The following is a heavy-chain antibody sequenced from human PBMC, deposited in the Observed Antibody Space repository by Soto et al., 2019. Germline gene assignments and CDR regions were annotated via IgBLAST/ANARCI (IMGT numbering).Heavy chain of an antibody. V-gene: IGHV1-18*01. CDR2: ISGYNGNT. CDR3: AREGPRPYYYYGMDV. CDR1: GYTFSMSG. Sequence: QVQLVQSGAEVKKPGASVKVSCKSSGYTFSMSGISWVRQAPGQGLEWMGWISGYNGNTNYEQKFKDRVTMTTDTSTNTAYMELRSLRSDDTAVYYCAREGPRPYYYYGMDVGGQGTTVTVSS. J-gene: IGHJ6*02.